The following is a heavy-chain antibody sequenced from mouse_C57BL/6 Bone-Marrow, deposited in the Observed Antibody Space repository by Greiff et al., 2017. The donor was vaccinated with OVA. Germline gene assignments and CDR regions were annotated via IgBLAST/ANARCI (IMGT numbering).Heavy chain of an antibody. CDR1: GFTIKDDY. J-gene: IGHJ2*01. Sequence: EVQLQESGAELVRPGASVKLSCTASGFTIKDDYMHWVKERPEQGLEWIGWIDPDNGDTEYASKFQGKATITADTSSKTVYLHLSSLTSEDTAVYYCTTYRYWGQGTTLTVSS. V-gene: IGHV14-4*01. CDR3: TTYRY. CDR2: IDPDNGDT.